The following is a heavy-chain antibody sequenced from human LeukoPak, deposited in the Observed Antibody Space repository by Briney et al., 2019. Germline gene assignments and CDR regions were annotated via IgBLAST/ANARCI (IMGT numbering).Heavy chain of an antibody. Sequence: GGSLRLSCAASGFTFSNYWMHWVRQAPGKGLVWVSHINTDGSSTNYADSVMGRFTISRDNAKNTLYPQMNSLRAEDTAVYYCAYSSLYYFDFWGQGTLVTVSS. V-gene: IGHV3-74*01. CDR2: INTDGSST. CDR1: GFTFSNYW. D-gene: IGHD6-13*01. CDR3: AYSSLYYFDF. J-gene: IGHJ4*02.